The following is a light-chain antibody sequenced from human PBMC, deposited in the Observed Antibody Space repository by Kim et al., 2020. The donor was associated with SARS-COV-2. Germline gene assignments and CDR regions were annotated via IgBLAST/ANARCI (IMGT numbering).Light chain of an antibody. CDR3: SSDTSSSTLV. CDR1: SNVVGGYNY. V-gene: IGLV2-14*03. CDR2: DVS. Sequence: QSITLSCTGTSNVVGGYNYVSWYQHHPGKVPQLMIYDVSSRPSGVSNRFACSKSGNTASLTISGLQTEDEADYYCSSDTSSSTLVFGAGTKVTVL. J-gene: IGLJ2*01.